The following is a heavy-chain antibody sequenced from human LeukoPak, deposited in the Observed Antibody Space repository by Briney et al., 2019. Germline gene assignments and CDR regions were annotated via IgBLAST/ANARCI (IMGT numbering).Heavy chain of an antibody. J-gene: IGHJ4*02. CDR3: ASRRCSGGSCYPGY. V-gene: IGHV1-8*02. Sequence: ASVKVSCKASGYTFTSNYMHWLRQAPGQGLEWMGWMNPNSANTGYAQNFQGRVTMTRNTSISTAYMELRNLRSEDTAVYYCASRRCSGGSCYPGYWGQGTLVTVSS. CDR1: GYTFTSNY. CDR2: MNPNSANT. D-gene: IGHD2-15*01.